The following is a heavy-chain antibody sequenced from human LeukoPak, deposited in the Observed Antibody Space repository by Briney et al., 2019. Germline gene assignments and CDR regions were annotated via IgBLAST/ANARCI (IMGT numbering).Heavy chain of an antibody. V-gene: IGHV1-69*05. CDR3: ARVENYYDSSGSPDY. CDR2: IIPIFGTA. CDR1: GGTFSSYA. Sequence: PVKVSCKASGGTFSSYAISWVRQAPGQGLEWMGGIIPIFGTANYAQKFQGRVTITTDESTSTAYMELSSLRSEDTAVYYCARVENYYDSSGSPDYWGQGTLVTVSS. J-gene: IGHJ4*02. D-gene: IGHD3-22*01.